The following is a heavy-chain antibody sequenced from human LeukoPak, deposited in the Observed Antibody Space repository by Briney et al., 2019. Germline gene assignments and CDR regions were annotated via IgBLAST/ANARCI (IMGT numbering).Heavy chain of an antibody. J-gene: IGHJ4*02. D-gene: IGHD6-19*01. Sequence: ASMKVSCKASGYTSTGYYMHWVRQAPGQGLEYMGWINPSTGGTNYAQRFQGRVTMTRDTSVSTAYMELSRLRSDDTAVYYCAKVIAGAVAFDYWGQGSLVTVSS. CDR3: AKVIAGAVAFDY. CDR2: INPSTGGT. V-gene: IGHV1-2*02. CDR1: GYTSTGYY.